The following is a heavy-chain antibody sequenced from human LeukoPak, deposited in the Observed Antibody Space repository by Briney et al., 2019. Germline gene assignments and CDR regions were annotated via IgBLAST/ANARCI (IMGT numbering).Heavy chain of an antibody. J-gene: IGHJ6*03. Sequence: GASVKVSCKASGYTFTGYYMHWVRQAPGQGLEWMGWINPNSGYSNYAQKFQGRVTMTRDTSISTAYMELSRLRSDDTAVYYCARGPIIDIVIVPAADDYYYMDVWGKGTTVTVSS. CDR3: ARGPIIDIVIVPAADDYYYMDV. CDR1: GYTFTGYY. D-gene: IGHD2-2*01. V-gene: IGHV1-2*02. CDR2: INPNSGYS.